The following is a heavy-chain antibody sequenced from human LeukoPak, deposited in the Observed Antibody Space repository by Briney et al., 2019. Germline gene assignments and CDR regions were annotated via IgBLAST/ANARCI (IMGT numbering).Heavy chain of an antibody. V-gene: IGHV5-51*01. CDR3: ARRAHCSGDSYCVVDYFDY. CDR2: IYPGDSDT. D-gene: IGHD2-15*01. CDR1: GYSFTNYW. J-gene: IGHJ4*02. Sequence: GESLKISCKGSGYSFTNYWIGWVRQMPGKGLEWMGIIYPGDSDTRYNPSFQGQVTTSADKSISTAYLQWSSLKASDTVMYYCARRAHCSGDSYCVVDYFDYWGQGTLVTVSS.